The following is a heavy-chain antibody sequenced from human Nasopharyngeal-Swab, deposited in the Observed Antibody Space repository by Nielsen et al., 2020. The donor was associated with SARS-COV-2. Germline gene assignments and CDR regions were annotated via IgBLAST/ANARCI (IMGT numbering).Heavy chain of an antibody. J-gene: IGHJ4*02. D-gene: IGHD4-17*01. CDR3: AKDLVRDTYYFDY. CDR2: ISGSGGST. CDR1: GFTFSSYA. Sequence: GESLKISCAASGFTFSSYAMSWVRQAPGKGLEWVSAISGSGGSTYYADSVKGRFTISRDNSKSTLYLQMNSLRAEDTAVYYCAKDLVRDTYYFDYWGQGTLVTVSS. V-gene: IGHV3-23*01.